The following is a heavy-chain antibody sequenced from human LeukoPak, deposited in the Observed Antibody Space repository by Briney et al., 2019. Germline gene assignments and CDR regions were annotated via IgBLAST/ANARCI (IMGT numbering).Heavy chain of an antibody. CDR1: GYTFTSYY. J-gene: IGHJ6*02. V-gene: IGHV1-46*01. D-gene: IGHD3-3*01. CDR3: ARDTAPVSYYDFWSGYHRHYYYYGMDV. CDR2: INPSGGST. Sequence: GASVKVSCKASGYTFTSYYMHWVRQAPGQGLEWMGIINPSGGSTSYAQKFQGRVTMTRDTSTSTVYMELSSLRSEDTAVYYCARDTAPVSYYDFWSGYHRHYYYYGMDVWGQGTTVTVSS.